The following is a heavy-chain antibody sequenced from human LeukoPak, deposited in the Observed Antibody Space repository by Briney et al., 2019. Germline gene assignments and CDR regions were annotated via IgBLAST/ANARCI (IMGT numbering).Heavy chain of an antibody. CDR1: GGSISSGGYY. Sequence: SETLSLTCTVSGGSISSGGYYWSWIRQHPGKGLEWIGYIYYSGSTYYNPSLKSRVTISVDTSKNQFSLKLSSVTAADTAVYYCVCRGITMVRGVPYYFDYWGQGTLVTVSS. CDR2: IYYSGST. V-gene: IGHV4-31*03. J-gene: IGHJ4*02. CDR3: VCRGITMVRGVPYYFDY. D-gene: IGHD3-10*01.